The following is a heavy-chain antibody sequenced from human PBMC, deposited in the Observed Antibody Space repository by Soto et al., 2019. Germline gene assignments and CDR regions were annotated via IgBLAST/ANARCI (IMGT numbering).Heavy chain of an antibody. V-gene: IGHV4-59*01. D-gene: IGHD3-3*01. Sequence: PSETLSLTCTVAGGSISSYYWSWIRQPPGKGLEWIGYIYYSGSTNYNPSLKSRVTISVDTSKNQFSLKLSSVTAADTAVYYCARLWSGYYRPTYYYYYYMDVWGKGTTVTVSS. CDR3: ARLWSGYYRPTYYYYYYMDV. CDR1: GGSISSYY. J-gene: IGHJ6*03. CDR2: IYYSGST.